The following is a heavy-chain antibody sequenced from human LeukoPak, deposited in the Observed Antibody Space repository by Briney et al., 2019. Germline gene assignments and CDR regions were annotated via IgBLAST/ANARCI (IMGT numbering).Heavy chain of an antibody. D-gene: IGHD3-16*01. CDR3: AHKRGGPDAFDI. Sequence: PGGSLRLSCAASGFTFSSYSMNWVRQAPGKGLEWVSSISSSSSYIYYADSVKGRFTISRDNAKNSLYLQMNSLRAEDTAVYYCAHKRGGPDAFDIWGQGTMVTVSS. V-gene: IGHV3-21*01. J-gene: IGHJ3*02. CDR1: GFTFSSYS. CDR2: ISSSSSYI.